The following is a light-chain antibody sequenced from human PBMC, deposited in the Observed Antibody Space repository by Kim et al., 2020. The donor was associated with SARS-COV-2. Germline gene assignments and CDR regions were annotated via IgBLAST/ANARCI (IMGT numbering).Light chain of an antibody. Sequence: QSALTQHASVSGSPGQSITMSCTGTSSDVGNSNYVSWYQQHPGKAPKVIIYAVIKRPSGVSNRFSGSKSGNTASLTISGPQAEDEADYYCSSYTGSSTWVFGGGTQLTVL. CDR3: SSYTGSSTWV. J-gene: IGLJ3*02. CDR1: SSDVGNSNY. V-gene: IGLV2-14*01. CDR2: AVI.